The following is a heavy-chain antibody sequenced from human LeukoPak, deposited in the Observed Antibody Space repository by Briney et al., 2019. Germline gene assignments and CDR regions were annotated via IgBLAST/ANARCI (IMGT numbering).Heavy chain of an antibody. Sequence: PGGSLRLSCEASGFTFRSYAMGWVRQAPGKGLEWVASITGGGGDTYHEDSVKGRFTISRDNSKNTLYLQMNSLRAEEMAVYYCARGGYCSGGSCYSLYFDLWGRGTLVTVSS. V-gene: IGHV3-23*01. CDR2: ITGGGGDT. D-gene: IGHD2-15*01. CDR1: GFTFRSYA. J-gene: IGHJ2*01. CDR3: ARGGYCSGGSCYSLYFDL.